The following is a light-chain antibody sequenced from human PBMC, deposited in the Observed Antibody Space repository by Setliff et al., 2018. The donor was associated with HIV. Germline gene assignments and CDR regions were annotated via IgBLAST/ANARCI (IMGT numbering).Light chain of an antibody. CDR1: SSDVGRYHC. V-gene: IGLV2-18*02. CDR3: SSCSRSSTLV. CDR2: EVS. J-gene: IGLJ2*01. Sequence: QSALAQPPSVSGSPGQSVTISCTGTSSDVGRYHCVSWYQQPPDTAPTLLINEVSNRPSGVPDRFSGSKSGNTASLTISGLQAEDEADYYCSSCSRSSTLVFGGGTKVTVL.